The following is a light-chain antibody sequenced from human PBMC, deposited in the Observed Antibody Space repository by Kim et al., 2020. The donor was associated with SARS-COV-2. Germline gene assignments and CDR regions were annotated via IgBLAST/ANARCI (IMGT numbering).Light chain of an antibody. CDR1: QSVANDY. CDR2: GAS. Sequence: LSPGERATLACGASQSVANDYLAWYQQKPGLAPRLLMYGASRRATDIPDRFSGSGSGTDFTLTISRLEPEDFAVYYCQQYGSSSITFGQGTRLEIK. CDR3: QQYGSSSIT. J-gene: IGKJ5*01. V-gene: IGKV3D-20*01.